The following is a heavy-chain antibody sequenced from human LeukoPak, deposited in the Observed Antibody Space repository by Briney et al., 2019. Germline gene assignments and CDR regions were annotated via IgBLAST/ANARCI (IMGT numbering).Heavy chain of an antibody. CDR3: ARDLSSTSNWEFDY. D-gene: IGHD7-27*01. Sequence: ASVKVSCKTSGYTFIDYFIHWVRQAPGQGLEWVGRLNPNNGDTYYAQDFQGRVTMTRDTSISTAYMELSRLTSDDTAVYYCARDLSSTSNWEFDYWGQGTLVTVSS. V-gene: IGHV1-2*06. CDR2: LNPNNGDT. J-gene: IGHJ4*02. CDR1: GYTFIDYF.